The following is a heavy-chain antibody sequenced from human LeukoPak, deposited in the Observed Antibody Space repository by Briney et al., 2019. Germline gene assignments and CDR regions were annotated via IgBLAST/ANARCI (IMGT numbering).Heavy chain of an antibody. V-gene: IGHV4-61*01. J-gene: IGHJ2*01. CDR2: IYYSGST. CDR3: ARVPYYYGSGTEYWYFDL. CDR1: GGSVSSGSYC. D-gene: IGHD3-10*01. Sequence: SETLSLTCTVSGGSVSSGSYCWSWIRQPPGKGLEWIGYIYYSGSTNYNPSLKSRVTISVDTSKNQFSLKLSSVTAADTAVYYCARVPYYYGSGTEYWYFDLWGRGTLVTVSS.